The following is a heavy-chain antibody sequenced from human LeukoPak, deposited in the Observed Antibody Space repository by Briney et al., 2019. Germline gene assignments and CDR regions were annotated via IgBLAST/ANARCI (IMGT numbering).Heavy chain of an antibody. D-gene: IGHD3-16*01. V-gene: IGHV4-61*08. CDR2: IYYSGST. CDR1: GGSISSGGYY. J-gene: IGHJ4*02. CDR3: ARFGSLREPIHDF. Sequence: SETLSLTCTVSGGSISSGGYYWSWIRQPPGKGLEWIGYIYYSGSTNYNPSLKSRVTISVDTSMNQFSLKLSSVTAADTAVYYCARFGSLREPIHDFWGQGTLVTVSS.